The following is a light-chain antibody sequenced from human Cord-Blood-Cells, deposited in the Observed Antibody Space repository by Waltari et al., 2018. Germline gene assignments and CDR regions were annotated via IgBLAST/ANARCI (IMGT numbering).Light chain of an antibody. J-gene: IGKJ2*01. V-gene: IGKV1-39*01. Sequence: DIQMTQSPSSLSACVADRATITCRASQSISSYLNWYQQKPGKAPKLLIYAASSLQSVVPSRFSGSGSGTDFTLTISSLQPEDFATYYCQQSYSTHTFGQGTKLEIK. CDR1: QSISSY. CDR3: QQSYSTHT. CDR2: AAS.